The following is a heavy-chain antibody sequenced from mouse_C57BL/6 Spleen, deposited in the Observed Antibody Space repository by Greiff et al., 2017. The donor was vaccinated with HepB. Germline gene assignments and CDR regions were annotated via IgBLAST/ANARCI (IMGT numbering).Heavy chain of an antibody. CDR3: ARDPHFDV. J-gene: IGHJ1*03. Sequence: VQLQQSGPELVKPGASVKISCKASGYTFTDYYMNWVKQSHGKSLEWIGDINPNNGGTSYNQKFKGKATLTVDKSSSTAYMELRSLTSEDSAVYYCARDPHFDVWGTGTTVTVSS. CDR2: INPNNGGT. V-gene: IGHV1-26*01. CDR1: GYTFTDYY.